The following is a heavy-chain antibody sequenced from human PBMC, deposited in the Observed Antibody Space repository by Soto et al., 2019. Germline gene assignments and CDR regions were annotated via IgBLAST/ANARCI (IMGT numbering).Heavy chain of an antibody. V-gene: IGHV1-3*04. D-gene: IGHD5-12*01. CDR1: GYTFAYYA. Sequence: ASVKVSCKASGYTFAYYAIYWVRQAPGQRLEWMGWISTGNGNTKYSQKFQGRVTINRDTSASTVYIGLSSLRSDDTAVYYCARENIVSRMGPSEIWGQGTLVTVSS. CDR2: ISTGNGNT. CDR3: ARENIVSRMGPSEI. J-gene: IGHJ3*02.